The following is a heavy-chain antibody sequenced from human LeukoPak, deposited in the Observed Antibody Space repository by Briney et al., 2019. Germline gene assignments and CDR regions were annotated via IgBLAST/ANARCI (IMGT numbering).Heavy chain of an antibody. J-gene: IGHJ4*02. CDR1: GFTFSSYG. CDR2: ISYDGSNK. CDR3: AKPGYSGYGAPFDY. Sequence: GGSLRLSCAASGFTFSSYGMHWVRQAPGKGLEWVAVISYDGSNKYYADSVKGRFTISRDNSKNTLYLQMNSLRAEDTAVYYCAKPGYSGYGAPFDYWGQETLVTVSS. V-gene: IGHV3-30*18. D-gene: IGHD5-12*01.